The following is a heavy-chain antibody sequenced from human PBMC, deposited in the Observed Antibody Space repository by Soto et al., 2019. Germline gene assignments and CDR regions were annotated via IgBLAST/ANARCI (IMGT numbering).Heavy chain of an antibody. D-gene: IGHD3-10*01. CDR2: IYYSGST. CDR1: GGSISSSSYY. V-gene: IGHV4-39*01. Sequence: NPSETLSLTCTVSGGSISSSSYYWGWIRQPPGKGLEWIGSIYYSGSTYYNPSLKSRVTISVDTSKNQFSPKLSSVTAADTAVYYCARVGRFGELLTYYYGMDVWGQGTTVTVSS. CDR3: ARVGRFGELLTYYYGMDV. J-gene: IGHJ6*02.